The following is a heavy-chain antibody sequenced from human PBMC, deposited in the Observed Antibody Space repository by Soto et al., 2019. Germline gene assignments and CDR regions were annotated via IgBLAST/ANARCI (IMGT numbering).Heavy chain of an antibody. V-gene: IGHV4-30-2*01. CDR1: GGSISAGDIY. D-gene: IGHD5-18*01. CDR3: AIQVLGRSYYYDMVV. CDR2: IYHSGST. J-gene: IGHJ6*02. Sequence: SETLSLTCTVSGGSISAGDIYWSWIRQPPGKGPEWIGYIYHSGSTYYSPSLKSRVTISVDRSKNQFSLKLSSVTAADTAVYYCAIQVLGRSYYYDMVVWGQGTTVTAP.